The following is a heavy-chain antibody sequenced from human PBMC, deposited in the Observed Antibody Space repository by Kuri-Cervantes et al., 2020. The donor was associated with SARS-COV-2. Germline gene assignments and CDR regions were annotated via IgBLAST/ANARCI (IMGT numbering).Heavy chain of an antibody. D-gene: IGHD3-3*01. J-gene: IGHJ6*03. CDR3: ARDVGRIFGVVMLSYYYMDV. V-gene: IGHV1-24*01. CDR1: GNTLTELP. Sequence: GESLKISCKVSGNTLTELPLHWVRQAPGKGLEWMGGFDPEQREIIYAQKFQGRVSMTEDTSTDTAYMELRSLRSDDTAVYYCARDVGRIFGVVMLSYYYMDVWGKGTTVTVSS. CDR2: FDPEQREI.